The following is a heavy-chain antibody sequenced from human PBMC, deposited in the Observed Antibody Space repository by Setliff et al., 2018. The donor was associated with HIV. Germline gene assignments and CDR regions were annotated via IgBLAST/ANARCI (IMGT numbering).Heavy chain of an antibody. V-gene: IGHV4-39*01. CDR3: ARPHSGRGGGAWFDP. D-gene: IGHD6-19*01. CDR1: GGSVSSNDYY. Sequence: SETLSLTCTVSGGSVSSNDYYWAWIRQPPGKGLEWIGNILGGRNTYYNPSLKSRVIISVDTSRNQFSLNLRSVTAADTAVYYCARPHSGRGGGAWFDPWGQGILVTVSS. CDR2: ILGGRNT. J-gene: IGHJ5*02.